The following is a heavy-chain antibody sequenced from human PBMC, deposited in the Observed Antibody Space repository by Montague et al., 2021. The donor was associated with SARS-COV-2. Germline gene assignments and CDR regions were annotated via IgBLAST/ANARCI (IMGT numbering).Heavy chain of an antibody. V-gene: IGHV4-38-2*02. CDR2: IYHSGTT. CDR1: GFSIGSGDY. J-gene: IGHJ3*02. Sequence: SDTLSLNRTLSGFSIGSGDYWGWIRQPPGKGLEWIGSIYHSGTTYYNPSLQSRLTISIDTSTNQFSLRLTSVPAADTAVFFCVREKAGGLRNVFDIWGQGTTVTVSS. CDR3: VREKAGGLRNVFDI.